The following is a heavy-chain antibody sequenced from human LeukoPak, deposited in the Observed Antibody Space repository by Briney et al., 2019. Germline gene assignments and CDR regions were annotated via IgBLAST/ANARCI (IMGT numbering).Heavy chain of an antibody. CDR1: GFTVSRNY. J-gene: IGHJ3*02. CDR3: AKRAYDILTGYNDAFDI. V-gene: IGHV3-53*01. Sequence: PGGSLRFSCAATGFTVSRNYMSWFRQAPGKGLEWISFIYRDDSTSYADSVKGRFTISRDNSKNTVYLQMHSLRAEDTAMYYRAKRAYDILTGYNDAFDIWGQGTMATVSS. CDR2: IYRDDST. D-gene: IGHD3-9*01.